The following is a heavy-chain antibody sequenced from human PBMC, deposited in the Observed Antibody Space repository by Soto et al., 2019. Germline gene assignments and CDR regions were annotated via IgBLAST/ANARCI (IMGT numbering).Heavy chain of an antibody. J-gene: IGHJ2*01. CDR1: GFTFSVYG. CDR3: AKNGLSWSDWYFDL. D-gene: IGHD2-8*01. V-gene: IGHV3-23*01. Sequence: EVQVLESGGNLVQPEGSLRVSCAASGFTFSVYGMSWVRQAPGKGLEWVSSISGSGGNTYYADSVRGRFTISRDNSKNTLYLQMNSLRVEDTAVYYCAKNGLSWSDWYFDLWGRGTLVTVSS. CDR2: ISGSGGNT.